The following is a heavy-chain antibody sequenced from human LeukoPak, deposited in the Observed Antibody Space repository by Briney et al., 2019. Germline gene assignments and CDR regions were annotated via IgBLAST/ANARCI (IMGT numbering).Heavy chain of an antibody. CDR2: ITTSDGNT. J-gene: IGHJ4*02. Sequence: GGSLRLSCAASGFTFSSYTMSWVRQAPGKGLEWVSTITTSDGNTYYADSVKGRFTVSRDNSKNTLFLQTNSLRAEDTAVYYCAKDGGLWVSAHWGDSWGRGTLVTVSS. V-gene: IGHV3-23*01. CDR3: AKDGGLWVSAHWGDS. CDR1: GFTFSSYT. D-gene: IGHD7-27*01.